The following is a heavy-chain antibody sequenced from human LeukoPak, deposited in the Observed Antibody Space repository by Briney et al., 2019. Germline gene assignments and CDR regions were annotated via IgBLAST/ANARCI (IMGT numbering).Heavy chain of an antibody. CDR2: VYSDGTT. J-gene: IGHJ4*02. D-gene: IGHD1-7*01. V-gene: IGHV3-66*02. CDR3: ARVNYAGGFDY. CDR1: GFSVSSDY. Sequence: RGSLRLSCAASGFSVSSDYMSWVRQAPGKGLEWVSIVYSDGTTYYADSVKGRFSVSRDISKNTMNVQMNGLRPEDTAVYYCARVNYAGGFDYWGQGTLVTVSS.